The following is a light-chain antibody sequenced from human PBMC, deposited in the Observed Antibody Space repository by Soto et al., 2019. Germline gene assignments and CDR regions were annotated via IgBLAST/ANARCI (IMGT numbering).Light chain of an antibody. CDR1: QSISSW. Sequence: DIQMTQSPSTLSASVGDRVTITCRGSQSISSWLAWYQQKPGKAPKLLIYDASSLESGVPSRFSGSGSATEFTLTISSLQPDDFATYYCQQYNNYWTFGQGTKVDIK. CDR3: QQYNNYWT. CDR2: DAS. J-gene: IGKJ1*01. V-gene: IGKV1-5*01.